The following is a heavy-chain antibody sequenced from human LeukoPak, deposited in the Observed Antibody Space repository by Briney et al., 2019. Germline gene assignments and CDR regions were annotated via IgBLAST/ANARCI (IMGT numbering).Heavy chain of an antibody. J-gene: IGHJ4*02. CDR2: ISDIGSI. V-gene: IGHV4-59*08. CDR1: GGSISSYY. CDR3: AGHHPRNTVDF. Sequence: PSETLSLTGTVSGGSISSYYWSWIRQPPRKGLEWIAYISDIGSINYNPSLKSRVTISLDTSKNQFSLKLSAVTAADTAVYYCAGHHPRNTVDFWGQGTLVTVSS. D-gene: IGHD2/OR15-2a*01.